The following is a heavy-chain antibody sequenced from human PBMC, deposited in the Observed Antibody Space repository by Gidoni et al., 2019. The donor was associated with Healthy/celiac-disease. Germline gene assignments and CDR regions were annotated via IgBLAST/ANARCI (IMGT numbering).Heavy chain of an antibody. Sequence: QVPLQQWGAGLLKPSETLSLTCAVYGGSFSGYYWSWIRQPPGKGLEWIGEINHSGSTNYNPSLKSRVTISVDTSKNQFSLKLSSVTAADTAVYYCARGGYSYGSFFDYWGQGTLVTVSS. V-gene: IGHV4-34*01. CDR1: GGSFSGYY. CDR2: INHSGST. CDR3: ARGGYSYGSFFDY. D-gene: IGHD5-18*01. J-gene: IGHJ4*02.